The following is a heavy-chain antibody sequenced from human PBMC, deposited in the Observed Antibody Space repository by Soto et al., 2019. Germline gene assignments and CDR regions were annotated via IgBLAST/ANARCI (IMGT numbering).Heavy chain of an antibody. D-gene: IGHD2-15*01. CDR3: AAGTPRAVVAPTPY. CDR1: GFTFSSYA. V-gene: IGHV3-23*01. J-gene: IGHJ4*02. CDR2: ISGSGGST. Sequence: GGSLRLSCAASGFTFSSYAMSWVRQAPGKGLEWVSAISGSGGSTYYADSVKGRFTISRDNSKNTLYLLMNSLRAEDTAVYYCAAGTPRAVVAPTPYWGQGTLVTVSS.